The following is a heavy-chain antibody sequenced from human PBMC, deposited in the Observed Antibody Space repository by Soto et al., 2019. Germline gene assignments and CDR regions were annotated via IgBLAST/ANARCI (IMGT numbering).Heavy chain of an antibody. V-gene: IGHV3-23*01. J-gene: IGHJ4*02. CDR2: ISGTGGTT. Sequence: QPGGSLRLSCAASGFTFSSYAMIWVRQAPGKGLEWVSVISGTGGTTYYADSVKGRFTISRDNSKNTLYLQMNSLRAEDTAVYYYAKSSRIAAAWHDYWGQGALVTVSS. CDR3: AKSSRIAAAWHDY. CDR1: GFTFSSYA. D-gene: IGHD6-13*01.